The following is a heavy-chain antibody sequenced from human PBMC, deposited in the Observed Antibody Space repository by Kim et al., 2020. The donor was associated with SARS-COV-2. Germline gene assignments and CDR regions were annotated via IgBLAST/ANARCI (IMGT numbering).Heavy chain of an antibody. Sequence: ADSVKGRFTISRDNSKNTLYLQMNSLRAEDTAVYYCAKEPIAVAGAPFDYWGQGTLVTVSS. D-gene: IGHD6-19*01. V-gene: IGHV3-23*01. CDR3: AKEPIAVAGAPFDY. J-gene: IGHJ4*02.